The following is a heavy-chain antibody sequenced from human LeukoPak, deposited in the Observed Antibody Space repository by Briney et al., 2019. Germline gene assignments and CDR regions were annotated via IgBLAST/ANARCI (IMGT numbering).Heavy chain of an antibody. Sequence: GGSLRLSCAASGFTFSTYGMHWVRQAPGKGLEWVAVISYDGSNKYYADSVKGRFTISRDNSKNTLYLQMNSLRAEDTAVYYCARDKDYYDSSGYYYGPKDYWGQGTLVTVSS. CDR3: ARDKDYYDSSGYYYGPKDY. J-gene: IGHJ4*02. D-gene: IGHD3-22*01. CDR1: GFTFSTYG. CDR2: ISYDGSNK. V-gene: IGHV3-30*19.